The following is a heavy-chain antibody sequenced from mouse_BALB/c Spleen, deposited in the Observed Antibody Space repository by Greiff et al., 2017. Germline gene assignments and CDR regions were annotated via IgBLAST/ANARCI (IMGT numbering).Heavy chain of an antibody. Sequence: QVQLKESGAELVRPGSSVKISCKASGYAFSSYWMNWVKQRPGQGLEWIGQIYPGDGDTNYNGKFKGKATLTADKSSSTAYMQLSSLTSEDSAVYFCAIYYGYDSFAYWGQGTLVTVSA. J-gene: IGHJ3*01. D-gene: IGHD2-2*01. CDR3: AIYYGYDSFAY. CDR1: GYAFSSYW. CDR2: IYPGDGDT. V-gene: IGHV1-80*01.